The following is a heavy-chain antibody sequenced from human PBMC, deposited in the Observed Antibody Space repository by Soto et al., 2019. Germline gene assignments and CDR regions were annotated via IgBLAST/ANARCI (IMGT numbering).Heavy chain of an antibody. CDR3: VKATYNDFTDS. J-gene: IGHJ4*02. CDR2: INSDGGRI. V-gene: IGHV3-64D*08. D-gene: IGHD1-1*01. Sequence: GGPMRRSFSASGFKFSKYTFHLVRQDTGKGLEYAAVINSDGGRIYYAGSVKGRIAYTRVNSQNTLYIQMCYLRGEEYALYFCVKATYNDFTDSWGQGTLVTVSS. CDR1: GFKFSKYT.